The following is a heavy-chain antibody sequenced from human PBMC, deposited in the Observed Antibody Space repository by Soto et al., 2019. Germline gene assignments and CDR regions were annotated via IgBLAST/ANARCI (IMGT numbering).Heavy chain of an antibody. CDR3: ARSSPGSGYPYYFDY. CDR2: IYYSGST. Sequence: SETLSLTCTVSGGSISSYYWSWIRQPPGKGLEWIGYIYYSGSTNYNPSLKSRVTISVDTSKNQFSLKLSSVTAADTAVYYCARSSPGSGYPYYFDYWGQGTLVTVSS. J-gene: IGHJ4*02. CDR1: GGSISSYY. V-gene: IGHV4-59*01. D-gene: IGHD3-9*01.